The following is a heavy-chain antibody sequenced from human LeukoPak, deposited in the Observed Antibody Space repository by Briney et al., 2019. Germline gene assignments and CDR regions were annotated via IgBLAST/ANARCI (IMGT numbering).Heavy chain of an antibody. CDR2: INHSGST. V-gene: IGHV4-34*01. CDR3: ARGARYDSSGYYSY. Sequence: SETLSLTCAVYGGSFSGYYWSWIRQPPGKGLEWIGEINHSGSTNYNPSLKSRVTISVDTSKNQFSLKLSSVTAADTAVYYCARGARYDSSGYYSYWGQGTLVTVSS. CDR1: GGSFSGYY. D-gene: IGHD3-22*01. J-gene: IGHJ4*02.